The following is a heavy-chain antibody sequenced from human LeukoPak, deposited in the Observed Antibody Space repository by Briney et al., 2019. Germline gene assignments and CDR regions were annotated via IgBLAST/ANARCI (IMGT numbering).Heavy chain of an antibody. J-gene: IGHJ5*02. CDR1: GYTFTSYD. CDR2: MNPNSGNT. Sequence: ASVKVSCKASGYTFTSYDINWVRQATGQGLEWMGWMNPNSGNTGYAQKFQGRVTMTRNTSISTAYMELSSLRSEDTAVYYCARVKAVAGKSKTLPYNWFDPWGQGTLVTVSS. D-gene: IGHD6-19*01. CDR3: ARVKAVAGKSKTLPYNWFDP. V-gene: IGHV1-8*01.